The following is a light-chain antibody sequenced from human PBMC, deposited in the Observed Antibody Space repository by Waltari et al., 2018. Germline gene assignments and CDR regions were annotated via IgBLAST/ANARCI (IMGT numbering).Light chain of an antibody. CDR3: QQSRRWPQRT. V-gene: IGKV3D-15*01. J-gene: IGKJ2*01. CDR2: FAN. Sequence: EIVMTQSPVTVSVSRGEAITLSCTASENVGTDVAWYRHKPGQPPRLLISFANSRATGVPAKISGSGSGTYFTLRISSLESEDFAFDYCQQSRRWPQRTFGQGTKLEI. CDR1: ENVGTD.